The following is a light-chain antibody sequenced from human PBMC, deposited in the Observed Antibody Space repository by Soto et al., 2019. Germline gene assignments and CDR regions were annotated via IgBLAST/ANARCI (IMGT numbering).Light chain of an antibody. CDR3: QQLNNYPRT. CDR1: QGISSY. V-gene: IGKV1-9*01. J-gene: IGKJ3*01. CDR2: AAS. Sequence: DIQMTQSPSTLSGSVGDRVTITCRASQGISSYLAWYQQKPGKAPKLPIYAASSLQSGVPSRFSGSGSGTDFTLTINSLQPEDFATYYCQQLNNYPRTFGPGTKVDI.